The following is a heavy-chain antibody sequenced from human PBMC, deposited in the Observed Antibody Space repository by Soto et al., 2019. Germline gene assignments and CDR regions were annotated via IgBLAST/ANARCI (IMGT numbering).Heavy chain of an antibody. Sequence: QVQLVQSGAEVKKPGASVKVSCKASGYTFTGYYMHWVRQAPGQGLEWMGWINPNSGGTNYAQKFQGRVTMTRDTAISKASMELSRLRSDDTAVYYCARVGGYCTNGVCYTAFDYWGQGTLVTVSS. CDR1: GYTFTGYY. CDR3: ARVGGYCTNGVCYTAFDY. J-gene: IGHJ4*02. V-gene: IGHV1-2*02. D-gene: IGHD2-8*01. CDR2: INPNSGGT.